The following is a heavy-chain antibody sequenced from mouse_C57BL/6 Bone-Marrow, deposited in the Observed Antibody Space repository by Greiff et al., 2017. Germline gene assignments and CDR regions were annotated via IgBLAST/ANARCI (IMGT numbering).Heavy chain of an antibody. Sequence: VQLQQSGPELVKPGASVKISCKASGYAFSSSWMNWVKQRPGKGLEWIGRIYPGDGDTNYNGKFKGKATLTADKSSSTAYMQLRSLTSEDSAVYFCARCGYGSSYDYFDYWGQGTTLTVSS. CDR2: IYPGDGDT. CDR3: ARCGYGSSYDYFDY. V-gene: IGHV1-82*01. D-gene: IGHD1-1*01. J-gene: IGHJ2*01. CDR1: GYAFSSSW.